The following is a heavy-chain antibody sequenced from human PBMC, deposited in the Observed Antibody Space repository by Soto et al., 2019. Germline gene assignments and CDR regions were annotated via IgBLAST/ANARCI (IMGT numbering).Heavy chain of an antibody. CDR1: GGSISSSSYY. CDR3: ASSLITRFREAD. CDR2: IYYSGST. V-gene: IGHV4-39*01. Sequence: SETLSLTCTVSGGSISSSSYYWGWIRQPPGKGLEWIGSIYYSGSTYYNPSLKSRVTISVDTSKNQFSLKLSSVTAADKAVYKCASSLITRFREADGGRGT. J-gene: IGHJ4*02. D-gene: IGHD3-10*02.